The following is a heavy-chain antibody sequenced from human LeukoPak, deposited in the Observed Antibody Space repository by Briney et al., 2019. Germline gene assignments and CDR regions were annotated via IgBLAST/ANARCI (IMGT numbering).Heavy chain of an antibody. CDR2: IYYSGST. Sequence: SETLSLTCTVSGGSISSSSYYWGWIRQPPGKGLEWIGSIYYSGSTYYNPSLKSRVTISVDTSKNQFSLKLSSVTAADTAIYYCARGPLYDSNAFDIWGQGTMVTVSS. CDR1: GGSISSSSYY. J-gene: IGHJ3*02. V-gene: IGHV4-39*07. CDR3: ARGPLYDSNAFDI. D-gene: IGHD3-22*01.